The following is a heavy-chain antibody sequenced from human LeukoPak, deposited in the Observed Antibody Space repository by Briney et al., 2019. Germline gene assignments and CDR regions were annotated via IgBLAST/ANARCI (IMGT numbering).Heavy chain of an antibody. V-gene: IGHV1-69*05. CDR2: IIPIFGTA. Sequence: ASVKVSCKASGGTFSSYAISWVRQAPGQGLEWLGRIIPIFGTANYAQKFQGRVTITTDESTSTAYMELSSLRSEDTAVYYCARYYYGSGSSPWYWGQGTLVTVSS. D-gene: IGHD3-10*01. CDR3: ARYYYGSGSSPWY. CDR1: GGTFSSYA. J-gene: IGHJ4*02.